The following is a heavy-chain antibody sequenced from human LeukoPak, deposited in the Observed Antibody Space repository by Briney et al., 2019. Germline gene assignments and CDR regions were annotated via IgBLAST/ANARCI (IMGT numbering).Heavy chain of an antibody. CDR3: ARVTDPRYNWFDP. J-gene: IGHJ5*02. CDR2: IHASGST. V-gene: IGHV4-4*07. Sequence: SETLSLTCTVSGGSISSYYWTWIRQPAGKGPEWIGRIHASGSTNYNPSLKSRVNMSVDTSKNQFSLKLNSVTAADMAVYYCARVTDPRYNWFDPWGQGTLVTVSS. CDR1: GGSISSYY. D-gene: IGHD2-21*02.